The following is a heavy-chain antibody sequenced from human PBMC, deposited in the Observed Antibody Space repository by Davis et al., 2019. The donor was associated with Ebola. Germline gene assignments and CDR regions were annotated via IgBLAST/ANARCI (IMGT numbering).Heavy chain of an antibody. CDR2: IKQDGSEK. J-gene: IGHJ4*02. Sequence: GESLKISCAASGFTFSSYWMSWVRQAPGKGLEWVANIKQDGSEKYYVDSVKGRFTISRDNSKNTLYLQMNSLRAEDTALYYCARSYSGSRIYDYWGQGTLVTVSS. CDR1: GFTFSSYW. V-gene: IGHV3-7*03. CDR3: ARSYSGSRIYDY. D-gene: IGHD1-26*01.